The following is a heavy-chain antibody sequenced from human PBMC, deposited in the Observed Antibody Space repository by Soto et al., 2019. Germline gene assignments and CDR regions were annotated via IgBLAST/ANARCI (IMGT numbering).Heavy chain of an antibody. CDR1: GGSISSGGYY. CDR2: IYYSGST. Sequence: QVQLQESGPGLVKPSQTLSLTCTVSGGSISSGGYYWSWIRQHPGKGLEWIGYIYYSGSTYYNPSLKSRVTISVDPSKNQFSLKLSSVTAADTAVYYCARLMITFGGVIGQKGYFDYWGQGTLVTVSS. CDR3: ARLMITFGGVIGQKGYFDY. V-gene: IGHV4-31*03. J-gene: IGHJ4*02. D-gene: IGHD3-16*02.